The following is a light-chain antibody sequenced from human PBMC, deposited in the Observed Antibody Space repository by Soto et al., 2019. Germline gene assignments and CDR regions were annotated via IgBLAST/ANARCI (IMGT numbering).Light chain of an antibody. CDR1: QSVSSSTS. CDR2: GAS. Sequence: EIVLTQSPGTLSLSPGERATLSCRASQSVSSSTSLAWYQQKTGQAPRLLIYGASSRAVSVPDRFSGSVSGTDFTLTISRLEPEDFAVYYCQQYGDSPLTFGGGTKVE. J-gene: IGKJ4*01. V-gene: IGKV3-20*01. CDR3: QQYGDSPLT.